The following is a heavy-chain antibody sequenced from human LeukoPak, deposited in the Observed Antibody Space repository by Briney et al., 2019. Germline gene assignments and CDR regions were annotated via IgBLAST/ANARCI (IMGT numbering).Heavy chain of an antibody. CDR1: GFTFSSYG. CDR2: IWYDGSNK. Sequence: TGGSLRLSCAASGFTFSSYGMHWVRQAPGKGLEWVAVIWYDGSNKYYADSVKGRFTISRDNSKNTLYQQMNSLRAEDTAVYYCARSRYCSSTSCYRLGYFDYWGQGTLVTVSS. J-gene: IGHJ4*02. D-gene: IGHD2-2*01. V-gene: IGHV3-33*01. CDR3: ARSRYCSSTSCYRLGYFDY.